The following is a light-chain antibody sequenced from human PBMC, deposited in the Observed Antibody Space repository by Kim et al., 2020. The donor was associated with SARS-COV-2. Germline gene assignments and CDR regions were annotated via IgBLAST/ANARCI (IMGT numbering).Light chain of an antibody. V-gene: IGKV3-15*01. J-gene: IGKJ4*01. Sequence: VFPGERATLSCRTSQTMSRDLAWYQQKPGQAPRLLIYGVSTRATGIPATFTGSGSGTEFTLTISSLQSEDFAVYYCQQYNDWPLTFGGGTKVDIK. CDR1: QTMSRD. CDR3: QQYNDWPLT. CDR2: GVS.